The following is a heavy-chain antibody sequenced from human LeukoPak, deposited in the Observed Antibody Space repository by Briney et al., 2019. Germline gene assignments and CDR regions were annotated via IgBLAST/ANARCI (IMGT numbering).Heavy chain of an antibody. Sequence: GGSLRLSCAASGFTFSSYSMNWLRQAPGKGLEWVSSISSSSSYIYYADSVKGRFTISRDNAKNSLYLQMNSLRAEDTAVYYCARDRTMEGYYDSSGYHAFDIWGQGTMVTVSS. CDR1: GFTFSSYS. V-gene: IGHV3-21*01. D-gene: IGHD3-22*01. J-gene: IGHJ3*02. CDR3: ARDRTMEGYYDSSGYHAFDI. CDR2: ISSSSSYI.